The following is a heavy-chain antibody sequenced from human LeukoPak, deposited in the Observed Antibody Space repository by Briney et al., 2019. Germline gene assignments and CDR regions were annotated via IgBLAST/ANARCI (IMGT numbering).Heavy chain of an antibody. CDR3: ARHYYGSGSYYNGNDFDY. Sequence: SETLSLTCTVSGGSISSYYWSWIRQPAGKGLEWIGRIYTSGSTNYNPSLKSRVTMSVDTSKNQFSLKLSSVTAADTAVYYCARHYYGSGSYYNGNDFDYWGQGTLVTVSS. CDR1: GGSISSYY. V-gene: IGHV4-4*07. CDR2: IYTSGST. J-gene: IGHJ4*02. D-gene: IGHD3-10*01.